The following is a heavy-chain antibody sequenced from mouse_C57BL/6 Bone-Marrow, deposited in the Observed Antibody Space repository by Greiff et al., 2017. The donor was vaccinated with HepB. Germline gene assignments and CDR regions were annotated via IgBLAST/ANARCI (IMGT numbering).Heavy chain of an antibody. Sequence: EVQLQESGGGLVKPGGSLKLSCAASGFTFSSYAMSWVRQTPEKRLEWVATISDGGSYTYYPDNVKGRFTISRDNAKNNLYLQMSHLKSEDTAMYYCALDHGGFAYWGQGTLVTVSA. V-gene: IGHV5-4*01. CDR3: ALDHGGFAY. CDR2: ISDGGSYT. J-gene: IGHJ3*01. CDR1: GFTFSSYA.